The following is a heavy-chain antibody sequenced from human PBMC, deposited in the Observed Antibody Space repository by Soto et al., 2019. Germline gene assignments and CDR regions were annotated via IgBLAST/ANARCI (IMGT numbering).Heavy chain of an antibody. CDR2: ISYDGSNK. Sequence: GGSLRLSCAASGFTFSSYAMHWVRQAPGKGLEWVAVISYDGSNKYYADSVKGRLTISRDNSKNTLYLQMNSLRAEDMAVYYCARDQVPRLTGTIGRLGYWGQGTLVTVSS. CDR3: ARDQVPRLTGTIGRLGY. J-gene: IGHJ4*02. D-gene: IGHD1-7*01. CDR1: GFTFSSYA. V-gene: IGHV3-30-3*01.